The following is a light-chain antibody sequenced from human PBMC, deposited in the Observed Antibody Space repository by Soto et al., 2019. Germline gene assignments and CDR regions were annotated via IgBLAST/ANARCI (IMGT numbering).Light chain of an antibody. J-gene: IGKJ4*01. V-gene: IGKV3-20*01. Sequence: ELVLPQSPGTLALAPGARATLSCRASGSVSNAYLAWYQQKPGQSPRLLIYGASSRATGTPDRFSGSGFGTDITLTISRLEPEDCAVYYCQQYSSSPHTFGGGAKVEI. CDR1: GSVSNAY. CDR3: QQYSSSPHT. CDR2: GAS.